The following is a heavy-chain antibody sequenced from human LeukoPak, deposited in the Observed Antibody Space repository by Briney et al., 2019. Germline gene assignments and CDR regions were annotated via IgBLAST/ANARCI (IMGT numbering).Heavy chain of an antibody. V-gene: IGHV3-23*01. CDR2: ISTSGGSS. J-gene: IGHJ4*02. Sequence: PGESLRLSCAASGFTFGSYAVSWVRQAPGKGLEWVSGISTSGGSSSYADSVKGRFTISRDNPRNTLYMEMNSLRAEDTALYYCAIMHPYYDGSGYWVQWGQGTLVTVSS. CDR1: GFTFGSYA. CDR3: AIMHPYYDGSGYWVQ. D-gene: IGHD3-22*01.